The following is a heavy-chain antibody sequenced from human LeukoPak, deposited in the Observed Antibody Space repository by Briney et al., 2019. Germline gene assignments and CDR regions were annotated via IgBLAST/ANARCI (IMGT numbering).Heavy chain of an antibody. CDR3: ARGLADRRGSWPFDY. CDR2: ISRSTRAI. D-gene: IGHD6-13*01. V-gene: IGHV3-48*04. Sequence: GGSLRLSCAASGFTFSTSHMNWVRQAPGKGLEWVSYISRSTRAIYYADSVRGRFTTSRDDAKNSLYLQMNSLRVEDTAVYYCARGLADRRGSWPFDYWGQGTLVTVSS. CDR1: GFTFSTSH. J-gene: IGHJ4*02.